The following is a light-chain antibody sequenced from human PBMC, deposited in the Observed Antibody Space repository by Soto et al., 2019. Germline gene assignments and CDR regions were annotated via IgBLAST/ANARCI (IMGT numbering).Light chain of an antibody. CDR1: QSIGNL. CDR2: DAS. CDR3: QQYKNYTPPS. V-gene: IGKV1-5*01. Sequence: DIEMTQSPSTLSASVGDRVTVTCRASQSIGNLLAWYQQKPGKAPNLLISDASNLERWVPSRFSGSGFDTEFTLTITSLHPEFFATYYCQQYKNYTPPSFAEGTKLDI. J-gene: IGKJ2*01.